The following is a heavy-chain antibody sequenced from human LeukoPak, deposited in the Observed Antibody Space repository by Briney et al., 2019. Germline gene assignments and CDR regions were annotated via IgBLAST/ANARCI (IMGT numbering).Heavy chain of an antibody. CDR2: ISAYNGNT. D-gene: IGHD3-22*01. CDR1: GYTFTSYG. J-gene: IGHJ4*02. CDR3: ARLADDSSGSYYFDY. V-gene: IGHV1-18*01. Sequence: ASVKVSCKASGYTFTSYGISWVRQAPGQGREWMGWISAYNGNTNYAQKLQGRVTMTTDTSTSTAYMELRSLRSDDTAVYYCARLADDSSGSYYFDYWGQGTLVTVSS.